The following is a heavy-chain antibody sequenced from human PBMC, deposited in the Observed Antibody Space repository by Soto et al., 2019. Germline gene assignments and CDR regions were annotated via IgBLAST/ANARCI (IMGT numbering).Heavy chain of an antibody. D-gene: IGHD1-1*01. V-gene: IGHV3-23*01. CDR3: AKEQLERRFGFDC. J-gene: IGHJ4*02. Sequence: EVQLLESGGGLVQPGGSLRLSCAASGFTFNSYAMSWVRQAPGKGLEWVSGIDDSGGSTYYADSVKGRFTLSRDNSKKTLYLKMNRLRDEETAVYYCAKEQLERRFGFDCWGQGSLVTVYS. CDR2: IDDSGGST. CDR1: GFTFNSYA.